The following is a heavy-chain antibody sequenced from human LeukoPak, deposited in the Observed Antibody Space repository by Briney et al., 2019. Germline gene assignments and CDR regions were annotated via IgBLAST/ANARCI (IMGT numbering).Heavy chain of an antibody. J-gene: IGHJ6*03. CDR3: ARGRHYYDSSGYPLTTWYYYMDV. CDR1: GFTFSDYY. D-gene: IGHD3-22*01. V-gene: IGHV3-11*04. Sequence: GGSLRLSCAASGFTFSDYYMSWIRQAPGKGREWVSYISSSGSTIYYADSVKGRFTISRDNAKNSLYLQMNSLRAEDTAVYYCARGRHYYDSSGYPLTTWYYYMDVWGKGTTVTVSS. CDR2: ISSSGSTI.